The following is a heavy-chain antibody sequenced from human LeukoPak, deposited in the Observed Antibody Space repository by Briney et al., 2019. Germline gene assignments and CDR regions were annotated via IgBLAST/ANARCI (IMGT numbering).Heavy chain of an antibody. J-gene: IGHJ6*03. D-gene: IGHD2-2*01. V-gene: IGHV1-69*05. CDR2: IIPIFGTA. CDR3: ARGIVVVPAAIVPYYYYYMDV. Sequence: SVKVSCKASGGTFSSYAISWVRQAPGQGLGWMGGIIPIFGTANYAQKFQGRVTITTDESTSTAYMELSSLRSEDTAVYYCARGIVVVPAAIVPYYYYYMDVWGKGTTVTVSS. CDR1: GGTFSSYA.